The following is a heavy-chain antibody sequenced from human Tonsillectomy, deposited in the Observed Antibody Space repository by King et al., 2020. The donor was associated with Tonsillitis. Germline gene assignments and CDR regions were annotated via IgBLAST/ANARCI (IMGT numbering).Heavy chain of an antibody. CDR3: ASRASTDY. D-gene: IGHD2-21*01. J-gene: IGHJ4*02. V-gene: IGHV4-61*02. Sequence: QLQESGPGLVKPSQTLSLTCTVSGGSINSGSYSWGWIRQPAGRGLEWIGRMYTSGSANYNPSLKTRATLSVDTPKNQFALKLSSVTAADTAIYYCASRASTDYWGQGVLVTVSS. CDR2: MYTSGSA. CDR1: GGSINSGSYS.